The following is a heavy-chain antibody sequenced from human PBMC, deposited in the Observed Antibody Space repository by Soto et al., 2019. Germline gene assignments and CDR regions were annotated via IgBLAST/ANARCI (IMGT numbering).Heavy chain of an antibody. V-gene: IGHV3-11*01. CDR3: ASNVGLADNWFDP. CDR2: ISSSGCTI. CDR1: GFTFSDYY. J-gene: IGHJ5*02. Sequence: PGGSLRLSCAASGFTFSDYYMSWIRQAPGKGLEWVSYISSSGCTIYYADSVKGRFTISRDNAKNSLYLQMNSLRAEDTAVYYCASNVGLADNWFDPWGQGTLVTVSS.